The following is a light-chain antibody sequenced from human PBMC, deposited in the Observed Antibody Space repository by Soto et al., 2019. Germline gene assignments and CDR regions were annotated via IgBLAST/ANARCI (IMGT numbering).Light chain of an antibody. CDR1: SSNIGSYNL. CDR3: SSYAGSSSLL. Sequence: QSALTQPASVSGSPGQSITISCTGTSSNIGSYNLVSWYQQLPGSAPKVLIYEATKRPSGVSSRFSGSRSGNTASLTISGLQAEDEADYYCSSYAGSSSLLFGGGTKVTVL. J-gene: IGLJ2*01. CDR2: EAT. V-gene: IGLV2-23*01.